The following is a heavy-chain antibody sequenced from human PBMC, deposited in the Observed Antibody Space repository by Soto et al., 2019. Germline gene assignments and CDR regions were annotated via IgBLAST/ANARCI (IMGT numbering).Heavy chain of an antibody. Sequence: SETLSLTCTVSVGSIFSHLWSWIRQPPGKGLEWIGYIYYSGSTNYNPSLKSRVTISVDTSKNQFSLKLSSVTAADTAVYYCARDGWSIAARNYYGMDVWGQGTTVTVSS. J-gene: IGHJ6*02. CDR3: ARDGWSIAARNYYGMDV. CDR1: VGSIFSHL. V-gene: IGHV4-59*11. CDR2: IYYSGST. D-gene: IGHD6-6*01.